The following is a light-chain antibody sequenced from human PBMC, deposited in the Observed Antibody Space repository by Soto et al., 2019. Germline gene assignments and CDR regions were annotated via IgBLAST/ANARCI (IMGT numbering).Light chain of an antibody. V-gene: IGKV3-20*01. Sequence: EIVLTQSPGTLSLSPRERATLSCRASQSVNSEYLAWYQQKPGQAPRLLIYGASIRATGIPDRFSGSGSGTDFPLSISRLDPEDFASYYGQQYGNSPITFGQGTRLEI. CDR3: QQYGNSPIT. CDR2: GAS. CDR1: QSVNSEY. J-gene: IGKJ5*01.